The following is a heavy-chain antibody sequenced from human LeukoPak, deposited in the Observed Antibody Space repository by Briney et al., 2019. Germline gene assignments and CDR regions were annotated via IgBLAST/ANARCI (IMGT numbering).Heavy chain of an antibody. CDR3: AKDPRSSVGSGYFDY. D-gene: IGHD1-26*01. Sequence: PGGSLRFSCAASGFTFSSYGMHWVRQAPGNGLEWVAVISYDGSNKYYADSVKGRFTISRDNSKNTLYLQMNSLRAEDTAVYYCAKDPRSSVGSGYFDYWGQGTLVTVSS. J-gene: IGHJ4*02. V-gene: IGHV3-30*18. CDR1: GFTFSSYG. CDR2: ISYDGSNK.